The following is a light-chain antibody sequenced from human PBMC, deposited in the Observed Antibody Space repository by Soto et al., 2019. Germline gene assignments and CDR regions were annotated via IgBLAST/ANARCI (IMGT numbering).Light chain of an antibody. V-gene: IGKV1-27*01. CDR3: QKYDNAPLT. CDR1: QDISTY. J-gene: IGKJ4*01. Sequence: DIQMTQAPSSLSASVGDRVTITCRARQDISTYLAWYQQKPGKVPKLLISAAYTLQSGVPPRFSGSGSGTDFTLTISSLQPEDVATYYCQKYDNAPLTVGGVTKVEIK. CDR2: AAY.